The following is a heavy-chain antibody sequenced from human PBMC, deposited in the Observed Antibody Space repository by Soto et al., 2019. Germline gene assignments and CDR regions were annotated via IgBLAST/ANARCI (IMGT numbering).Heavy chain of an antibody. CDR2: MNPNSGNT. Sequence: ASVKVSCKASGYTFANYDINWVRQATGLGLEWMGWMNPNSGNTGYAQKFQGRVTMTRDTSTNTAYMELSGLTSEDTAVYYCARLMIRGIIVPWGQGTRVTVSS. CDR1: GYTFANYD. J-gene: IGHJ1*01. V-gene: IGHV1-8*01. D-gene: IGHD3-10*01. CDR3: ARLMIRGIIVP.